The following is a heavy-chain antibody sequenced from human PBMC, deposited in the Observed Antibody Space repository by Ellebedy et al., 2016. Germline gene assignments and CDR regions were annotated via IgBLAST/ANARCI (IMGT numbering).Heavy chain of an antibody. D-gene: IGHD5-18*01. Sequence: ASVKVSCXASGYTFTGYYMHWVRQAPGQGLEWMGWINPNSGGTNYAQKFQGRVTMTRDTSISTAYMELSRLRSDDTAVYYCARDHGGAKGYSYEPHMDVWGKGTTVTVSS. V-gene: IGHV1-2*02. CDR1: GYTFTGYY. CDR2: INPNSGGT. CDR3: ARDHGGAKGYSYEPHMDV. J-gene: IGHJ6*03.